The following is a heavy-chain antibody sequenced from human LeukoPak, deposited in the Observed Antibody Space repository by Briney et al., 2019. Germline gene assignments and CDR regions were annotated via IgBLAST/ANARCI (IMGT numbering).Heavy chain of an antibody. D-gene: IGHD3-10*01. J-gene: IGHJ4*02. CDR2: IGGDGGET. CDR3: AKGLRSGTFHNTFDS. V-gene: IGHV3-43*02. CDR1: GFTFNDYA. Sequence: GGSLRLSCAASGFTFNDYAIHWVRQAPGKGLEWVSLIGGDGGETYYADSVKGRFTISRDNSKASVYLQMNSLTTEDTALYYCAKGLRSGTFHNTFDSWGQGTLVTVSS.